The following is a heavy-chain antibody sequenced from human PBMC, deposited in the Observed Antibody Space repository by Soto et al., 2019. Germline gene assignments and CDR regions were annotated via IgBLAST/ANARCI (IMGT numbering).Heavy chain of an antibody. J-gene: IGHJ6*03. CDR3: ARDRPGQPLANYYYYMDV. Sequence: GASVKVSCKASGYTFTSYGISWVRQAPGQGLEWMGWISAYNGNTNYAQKLQGRVTMTTDTSTSTAYMELRSLRSDDTAVYYCARDRPGQPLANYYYYMDVWGKGTTVTVSS. V-gene: IGHV1-18*01. D-gene: IGHD6-13*01. CDR1: GYTFTSYG. CDR2: ISAYNGNT.